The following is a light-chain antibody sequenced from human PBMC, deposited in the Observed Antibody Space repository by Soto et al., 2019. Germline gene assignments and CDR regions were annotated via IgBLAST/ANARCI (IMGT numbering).Light chain of an antibody. CDR1: QSVSSN. Sequence: EIVMTQSPATLSVSPGERATLSCRASQSVSSNLAWYQQKPGQAPRLLLYGASTRATGIPGRFSGSGSGTEFTLTISSLQSEDFAVYYCQQHNYWHSFGQGTKLEIK. CDR3: QQHNYWHS. CDR2: GAS. J-gene: IGKJ2*01. V-gene: IGKV3-15*01.